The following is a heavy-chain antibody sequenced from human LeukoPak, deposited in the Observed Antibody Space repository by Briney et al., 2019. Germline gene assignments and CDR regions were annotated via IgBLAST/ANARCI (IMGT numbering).Heavy chain of an antibody. V-gene: IGHV1-18*01. Sequence: GASVKVSCKASGYTFTSYGISWVRQAPGQGLEWMGWISAYNGNTNYAQKPQGRVTMTTDTSTSTAYMELSLLKFEDTAVYYCARGGGIFGVLTTAHYYGIDVWGQGTTVTVSS. CDR3: ARGGGIFGVLTTAHYYGIDV. CDR2: ISAYNGNT. J-gene: IGHJ6*02. CDR1: GYTFTSYG. D-gene: IGHD3-3*01.